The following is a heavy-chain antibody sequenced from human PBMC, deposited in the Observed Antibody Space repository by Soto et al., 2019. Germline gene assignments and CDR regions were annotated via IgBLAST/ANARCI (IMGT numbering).Heavy chain of an antibody. V-gene: IGHV1-18*01. J-gene: IGHJ5*02. CDR2: ISAYNGNT. D-gene: IGHD3-3*01. CDR1: GYTFTSYG. Sequence: ASVKVSCKASGYTFTSYGISWVRQAPGQGLEWMGWISAYNGNTNYAQKLQGRVTMTTDTSTSTAYMELRSLRSDDTAVYYCARDFEEHYDFRSGYYTGMGVRWFGPWGQGTLVTVSS. CDR3: ARDFEEHYDFRSGYYTGMGVRWFGP.